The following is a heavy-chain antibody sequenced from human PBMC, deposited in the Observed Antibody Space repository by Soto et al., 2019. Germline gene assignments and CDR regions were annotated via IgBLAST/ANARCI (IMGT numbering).Heavy chain of an antibody. D-gene: IGHD3-9*01. CDR1: GGSFSGYY. J-gene: IGHJ4*02. Sequence: SETLSLTCAVYGGSFSGYYWSWIRQPPGKGLEWIGEINHSGSTNYNPSLKTRVTISVDKSKNQFSLKLNSVTAADTAMYFCARLEGLATISYYFDFWGQGALVTVSS. CDR3: ARLEGLATISYYFDF. V-gene: IGHV4-34*01. CDR2: INHSGST.